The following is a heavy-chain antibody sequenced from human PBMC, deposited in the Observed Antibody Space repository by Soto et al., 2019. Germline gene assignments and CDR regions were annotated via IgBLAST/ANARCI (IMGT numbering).Heavy chain of an antibody. J-gene: IGHJ4*02. Sequence: QVQLVESGGGVVQPGRSLRLSCAASGFTFSNYGMHWVRQAPGKGLEWVAVTSYDGSNKYYADSVKGRFTISRDNSKNALYLKMNSLRAEDTAVYYCATNRGTFDYWGKGTLVTVSS. CDR2: TSYDGSNK. CDR3: ATNRGTFDY. CDR1: GFTFSNYG. V-gene: IGHV3-30*03.